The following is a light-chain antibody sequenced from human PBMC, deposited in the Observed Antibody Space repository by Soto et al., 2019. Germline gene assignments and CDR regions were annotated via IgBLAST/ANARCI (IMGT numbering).Light chain of an antibody. V-gene: IGLV2-18*02. Sequence: QSVLTQPPSVSGSPGQSDAISCTGTSSDVGSYNRVSWYQQPPGAAPKLMIYEVSNRPSGVPDRFSGSKSGNTASLTISGLQAEDEADYYCNSYTGSSTYVFGTGTKVTVL. CDR2: EVS. J-gene: IGLJ1*01. CDR3: NSYTGSSTYV. CDR1: SSDVGSYNR.